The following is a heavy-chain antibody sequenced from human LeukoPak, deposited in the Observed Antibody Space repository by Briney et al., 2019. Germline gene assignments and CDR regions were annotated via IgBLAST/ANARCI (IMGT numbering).Heavy chain of an antibody. J-gene: IGHJ3*02. Sequence: SSETLSLTCSVSGYSISSGFYWGWIRQPPGKGLEWIGSIFHSGSTYYNPSLKSRVTISVDTSKNQFSLKLSSVTAADTAVYYCARASYYDTSGYSRGAFDIWGQGTMVTVSS. D-gene: IGHD3-22*01. V-gene: IGHV4-38-2*02. CDR3: ARASYYDTSGYSRGAFDI. CDR2: IFHSGST. CDR1: GYSISSGFY.